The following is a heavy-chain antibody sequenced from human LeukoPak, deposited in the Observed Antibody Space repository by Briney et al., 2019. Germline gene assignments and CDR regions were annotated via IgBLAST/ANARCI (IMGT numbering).Heavy chain of an antibody. V-gene: IGHV1-8*03. CDR1: GYTFTGYY. CDR2: VNPNSGNT. D-gene: IGHD3-22*01. CDR3: ARGGDYYDSSGPNWFDP. Sequence: ASVKVSCKASGYTFTGYYMHWVRQAPGQGLEWMGWVNPNSGNTGYAQKFQGRVTITRNTSISTAYMELSSLRSEDTAVYYCARGGDYYDSSGPNWFDPWGQGTLVTVSS. J-gene: IGHJ5*02.